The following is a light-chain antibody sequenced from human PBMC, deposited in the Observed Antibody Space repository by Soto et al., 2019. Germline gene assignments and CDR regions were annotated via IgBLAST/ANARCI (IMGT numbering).Light chain of an antibody. V-gene: IGLV2-14*03. CDR1: SSDVGGYNY. CDR2: HVT. Sequence: QSALTQPASVSGSPGQSITISCTGTSSDVGGYNYVSWYQQHPDKAPKLMIYHVTYRPSGVSNRYSGSKSGNSASLTISGLQADDEADYYCCSLTTSHTYVFGSGTKLTVL. CDR3: CSLTTSHTYV. J-gene: IGLJ1*01.